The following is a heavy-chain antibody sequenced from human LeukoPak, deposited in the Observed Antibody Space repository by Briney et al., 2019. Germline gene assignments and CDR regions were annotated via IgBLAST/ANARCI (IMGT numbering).Heavy chain of an antibody. CDR1: GYSFTSYW. J-gene: IGHJ4*02. D-gene: IGHD4-17*01. CDR2: IYPGDSDT. CDR3: ARSPSTATTPTFSFDY. Sequence: GESLKISCKGSGYSFTSYWIGWVRQMPGKGLEWMGIIYPGDSDTRYSPSFQGQVTISADKSISTAYLQWSSLKASDTAMYYCARSPSTATTPTFSFDYWGQGTLVTVSS. V-gene: IGHV5-51*01.